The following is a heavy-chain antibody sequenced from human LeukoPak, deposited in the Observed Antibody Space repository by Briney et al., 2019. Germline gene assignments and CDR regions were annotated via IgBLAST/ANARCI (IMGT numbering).Heavy chain of an antibody. Sequence: GGSLRLSRAASGFTFGSYGMSWARQAPGKGLEWVSFITPNADRASYADSVKGRFTISRDNPRNTLYMQMNSLRDEDTAVYYCAIMHGYYDGSGYWVQWGQGTLVTVSS. J-gene: IGHJ1*01. CDR2: ITPNADRA. V-gene: IGHV3-23*01. CDR3: AIMHGYYDGSGYWVQ. D-gene: IGHD3-22*01. CDR1: GFTFGSYG.